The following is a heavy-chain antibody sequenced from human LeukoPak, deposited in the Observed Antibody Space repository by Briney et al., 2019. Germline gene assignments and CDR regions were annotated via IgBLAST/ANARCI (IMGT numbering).Heavy chain of an antibody. CDR3: ARTLRLGTPRAFDI. Sequence: GGSLRLSCAASGFTVSSNYMNWVRQAPGKGLEWVANIHEDGSDEYYVDSVKGRFTISRDNAKNSLYLQMNSLRAEDTALYYCARTLRLGTPRAFDIWGRGTMVTVSS. CDR2: IHEDGSDE. CDR1: GFTVSSNY. V-gene: IGHV3-7*05. D-gene: IGHD1-14*01. J-gene: IGHJ3*02.